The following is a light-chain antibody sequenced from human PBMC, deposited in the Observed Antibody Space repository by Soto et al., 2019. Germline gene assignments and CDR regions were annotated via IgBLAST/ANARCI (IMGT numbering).Light chain of an antibody. CDR1: RRDVGGYNY. V-gene: IGLV2-14*01. CDR2: EVT. CDR3: SSYTISNTLPFV. J-gene: IGLJ1*01. Sequence: QSALTQPASVSGSPGQSITISCTGTRRDVGGYNYVSWYQQYSGKSPKLLIYEVTHRPSGVSNRFSGSKSGNTASLTISGLQAEDEADHYCSSYTISNTLPFVFGTGTKLTVL.